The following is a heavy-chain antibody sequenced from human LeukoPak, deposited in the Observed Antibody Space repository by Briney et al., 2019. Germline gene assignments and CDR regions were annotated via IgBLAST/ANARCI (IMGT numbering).Heavy chain of an antibody. J-gene: IGHJ4*02. CDR3: ARDRGAAAGTFDY. CDR1: GYTLTGYH. V-gene: IGHV1-2*02. CDR2: INPNSGGT. Sequence: AAVKVSCKASGYTLTGYHMHWVRQDPGQGLEWMGWINPNSGGTKYAQKFQGRVTMTRDTSISTAYMELSRLRSDDTAVYYCARDRGAAAGTFDYWGQGTLVTVSS. D-gene: IGHD6-13*01.